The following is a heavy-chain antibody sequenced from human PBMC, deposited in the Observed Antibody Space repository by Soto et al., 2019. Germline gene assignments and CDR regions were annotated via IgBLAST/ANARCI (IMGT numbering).Heavy chain of an antibody. CDR3: AKGSYTNDNWFDP. CDR2: ISQSGDNT. Sequence: EVQLLESGGDLVQPGGSLRLSCVGSGFTFSSHAMSWVRQAPGKGLEWVSAISQSGDNTYYGDSVKGRFTVSRDNSKNTMYLQMNSLRADDTAVYYCAKGSYTNDNWFDPWGQGTLVTVSS. CDR1: GFTFSSHA. D-gene: IGHD2-8*01. J-gene: IGHJ5*02. V-gene: IGHV3-23*01.